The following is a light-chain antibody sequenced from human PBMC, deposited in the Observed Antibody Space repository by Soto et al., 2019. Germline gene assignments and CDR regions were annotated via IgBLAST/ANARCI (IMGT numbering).Light chain of an antibody. Sequence: QSVLTQPPSLSGAPGQNIIISCTGGGSNIGAGFDVHLYQQIPGTAPKLLIYGNTNRPSGVPDRFSGSKSGPSASLVITGLQAEDEADYYCQSYDTGLSGPVVFGGGTKLTVL. V-gene: IGLV1-40*01. CDR3: QSYDTGLSGPVV. CDR2: GNT. J-gene: IGLJ2*01. CDR1: GSNIGAGFD.